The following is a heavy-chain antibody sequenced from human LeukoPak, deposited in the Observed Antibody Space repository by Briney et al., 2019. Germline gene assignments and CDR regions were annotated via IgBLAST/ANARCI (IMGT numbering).Heavy chain of an antibody. CDR2: INSDGSST. CDR3: ARDGPSSFGVHDY. Sequence: GGSLRLSCAASGFTFSSYWMHWVRQAPGKGLVWVSRINSDGSSTNYADSVKGRFTISRNNAKNTLYLQMISLRAEDTAVYYCARDGPSSFGVHDYWGQGTLVTVSS. D-gene: IGHD3-3*01. CDR1: GFTFSSYW. J-gene: IGHJ4*02. V-gene: IGHV3-74*01.